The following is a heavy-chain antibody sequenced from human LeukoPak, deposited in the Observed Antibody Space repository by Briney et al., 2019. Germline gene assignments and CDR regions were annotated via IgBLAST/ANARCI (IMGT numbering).Heavy chain of an antibody. D-gene: IGHD4-23*01. V-gene: IGHV4-34*01. CDR1: GGSFSGYY. J-gene: IGHJ4*02. Sequence: ASETLSLTCAVYGGSFSGYYWSWIRQPPGKGLEWIGEINHSGSTNYNPSLKSRVTISVDTSKNQFSLKLSSVTAADTAVYYCARRGVTPRVVDYWGQGTLVTVSS. CDR2: INHSGST. CDR3: ARRGVTPRVVDY.